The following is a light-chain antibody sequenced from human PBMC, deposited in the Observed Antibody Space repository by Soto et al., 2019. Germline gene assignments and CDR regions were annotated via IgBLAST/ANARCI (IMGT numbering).Light chain of an antibody. V-gene: IGKV3-20*01. CDR2: GAS. CDR1: QRVNSNY. CDR3: QQYTASSGIFT. Sequence: EVVLTQSPGTLSLSPGERATLSCRVSQRVNSNYFAWYQQKPGQAPRLLVFGASTRATGIPDRFSGSGSGTDFTLTISRLEPEDFAVYYCQQYTASSGIFTFGPGTKVDIK. J-gene: IGKJ3*01.